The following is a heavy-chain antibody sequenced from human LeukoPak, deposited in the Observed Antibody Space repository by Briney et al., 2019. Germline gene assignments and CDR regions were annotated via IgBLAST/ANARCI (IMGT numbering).Heavy chain of an antibody. CDR3: ARDQLYCGGPTCYRTGDDS. J-gene: IGHJ4*02. V-gene: IGHV3-7*01. D-gene: IGHD2-2*02. Sequence: GGSLRLSCAASGFTFSSYWMNWVRQAPGKGLEWVANMNHDGSEKYYIDSVKGRFTISRDNAKDSLYLQMNSLRAEDTAVYYCARDQLYCGGPTCYRTGDDSWGQGTLVTVSS. CDR1: GFTFSSYW. CDR2: MNHDGSEK.